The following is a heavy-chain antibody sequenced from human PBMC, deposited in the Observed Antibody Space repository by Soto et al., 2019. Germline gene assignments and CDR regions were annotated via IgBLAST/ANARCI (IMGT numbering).Heavy chain of an antibody. CDR1: GGTFSSYA. V-gene: IGHV1-69*13. J-gene: IGHJ6*02. CDR2: ITPIFGTA. Sequence: SVKVSCKASGGTFSSYAISWVRQAPGQGLEWMGGITPIFGTANYAQKFQGRVTITADESTSTAYMELSSLRSEDTAVYYCARDSKSIAAAGTPYYYGMDVWGQGTTVTVSS. CDR3: ARDSKSIAAAGTPYYYGMDV. D-gene: IGHD6-13*01.